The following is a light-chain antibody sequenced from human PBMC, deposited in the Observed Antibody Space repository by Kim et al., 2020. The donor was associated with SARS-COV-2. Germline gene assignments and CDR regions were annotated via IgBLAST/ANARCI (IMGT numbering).Light chain of an antibody. Sequence: GKTVTTSCTGSSGSIASNDVQWYQQRPGSAPTTVIYEDNQRPAGVPDRFSGSIDSSSNSASLTISGLKTEDEADYYCQSYDSSTWVFGGGTQLTVL. J-gene: IGLJ3*02. CDR1: SGSIASND. CDR2: EDN. CDR3: QSYDSSTWV. V-gene: IGLV6-57*02.